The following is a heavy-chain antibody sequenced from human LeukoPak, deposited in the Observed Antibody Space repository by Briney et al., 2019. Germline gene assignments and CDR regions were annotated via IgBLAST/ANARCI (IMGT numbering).Heavy chain of an antibody. J-gene: IGHJ4*02. Sequence: ASVKVSCKASGYTFTSYGISWARQAPGQGLEWMGWISAYNGNTNYAQKLQGRVTMTTDTSTSTAYMELRSLRSDDTAVYYCARKRAVAGIGGYFDYWGQGTLVTVSS. CDR1: GYTFTSYG. CDR2: ISAYNGNT. V-gene: IGHV1-18*01. D-gene: IGHD6-19*01. CDR3: ARKRAVAGIGGYFDY.